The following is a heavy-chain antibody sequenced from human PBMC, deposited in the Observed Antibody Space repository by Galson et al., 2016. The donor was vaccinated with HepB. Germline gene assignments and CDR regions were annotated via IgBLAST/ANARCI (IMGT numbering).Heavy chain of an antibody. D-gene: IGHD6-13*01. J-gene: IGHJ4*02. CDR2: ISHNGNKI. V-gene: IGHV3-30*18. Sequence: SLRLSCAVSGITFSHYGMHWVRQAPGKGLEWVAVISHNGNKINYGASVKGRFTISRDNDKNSVYLEMNGLRPDETAVYYCAKDESVGGSSWYMDSWGQGTLITVSS. CDR1: GITFSHYG. CDR3: AKDESVGGSSWYMDS.